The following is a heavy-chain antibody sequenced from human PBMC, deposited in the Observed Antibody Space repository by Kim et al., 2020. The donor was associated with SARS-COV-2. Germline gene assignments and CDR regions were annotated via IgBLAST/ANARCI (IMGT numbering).Heavy chain of an antibody. D-gene: IGHD1-26*01. Sequence: GGSLRLSCVASEFPFSNFWMSWVRQSPEKGLEWVANIKQDGSEKHYGDSVKGRFAISRDNAKNSLYLEMNRLSGEDTGLYFCARERGGELLFGDGAQGTRVSVSS. CDR1: EFPFSNFW. V-gene: IGHV3-7*01. CDR2: IKQDGSEK. CDR3: ARERGGELLFGD. J-gene: IGHJ4*02.